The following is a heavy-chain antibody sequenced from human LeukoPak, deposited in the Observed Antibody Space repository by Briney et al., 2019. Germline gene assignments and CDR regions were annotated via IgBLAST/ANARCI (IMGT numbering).Heavy chain of an antibody. J-gene: IGHJ4*02. D-gene: IGHD2-2*01. Sequence: GESLEISCQGSGYSFTDYWIGWVRQLPGKGLEWMGIIYPVDSDNRYSPSFQGQVTISADKSTSTAYLQWSRRKASDTAMYYWARRGLYCSSTSCFFDYWGQGTLVTVSS. CDR2: IYPVDSDN. CDR1: GYSFTDYW. V-gene: IGHV5-51*01. CDR3: ARRGLYCSSTSCFFDY.